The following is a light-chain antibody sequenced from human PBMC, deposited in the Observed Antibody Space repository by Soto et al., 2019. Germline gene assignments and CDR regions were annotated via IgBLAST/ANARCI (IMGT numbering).Light chain of an antibody. CDR1: QSINRH. V-gene: IGKV3-11*01. CDR2: DAS. Sequence: ELVWTPAPAALSLSPGERATPSCRASQSINRHLAWYRQKPGKAPRLLIYDASNRATGIPATFSGSGSGTDFTLTISSVEPEDVSMYYCHQSNQFGQGTKLEIK. J-gene: IGKJ5*01. CDR3: HQSNQ.